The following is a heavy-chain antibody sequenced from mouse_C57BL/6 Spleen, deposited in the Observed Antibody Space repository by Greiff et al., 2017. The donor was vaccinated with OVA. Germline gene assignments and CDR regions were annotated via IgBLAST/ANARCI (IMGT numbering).Heavy chain of an antibody. CDR3: ARSQYYFDY. CDR2: IRNKANGYTT. Sequence: EVKVVESGGGLVQPGGSLSLSCAASGFTFTDYYMSWVRQPPGKALEWLGFIRNKANGYTTEYSASVKGRFTISRDNSQSILYLQMNALRAEDSATYYCARSQYYFDYWGQGTTLTVSS. V-gene: IGHV7-3*01. J-gene: IGHJ2*01. CDR1: GFTFTDYY.